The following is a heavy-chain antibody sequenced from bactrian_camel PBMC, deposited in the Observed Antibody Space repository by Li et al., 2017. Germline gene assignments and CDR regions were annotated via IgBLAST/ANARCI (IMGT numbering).Heavy chain of an antibody. CDR3: AADRSIKCAAVLRGTWSDEGDFAN. V-gene: IGHV3S54*01. CDR1: GYANSIIC. J-gene: IGHJ4*01. Sequence: HVQLVESGGGSAEAGGSLRLSCAASGYANSIICMAWFRQVPGKEREGVAAIYRGTGNTAYVDSVKGRFTVSQDNAKNTMYLEMNKVRAEDTAMYYCAADRSIKCAAVLRGTWSDEGDFANWGQGTQVTVS. CDR2: IYRGTGNT. D-gene: IGHD2*01.